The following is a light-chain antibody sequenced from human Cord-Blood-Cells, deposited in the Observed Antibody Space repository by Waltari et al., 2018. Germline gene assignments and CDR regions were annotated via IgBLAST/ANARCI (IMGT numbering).Light chain of an antibody. CDR2: DAS. V-gene: IGKV3-11*01. CDR1: QSVSSY. Sequence: EIVLTQSPATLSLSPGERATLSCRASQSVSSYLAWCQQKPGQAPRLLIYDASNRATGIPARFSGSGSGTDFTLTISSLEPEDFAVYYCQQRSNWLTFGPGTKVDIK. CDR3: QQRSNWLT. J-gene: IGKJ3*01.